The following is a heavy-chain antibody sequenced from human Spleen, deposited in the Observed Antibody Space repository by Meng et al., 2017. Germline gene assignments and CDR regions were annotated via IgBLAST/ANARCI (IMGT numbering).Heavy chain of an antibody. D-gene: IGHD5-18*01. J-gene: IGHJ4*02. CDR2: INHSGST. CDR1: GGSFSGYY. V-gene: IGHV4-34*01. Sequence: QVPLHRCGAGWLTHSETLSLPCASYGGSFSGYYWSWIRQPPGKGLEWIGEINHSGSTNYNPSLKSRVTISVDTSKNQFSLKLSSVTAADTAVYYCARARQTAMVVDYWGQGTLVTVSS. CDR3: ARARQTAMVVDY.